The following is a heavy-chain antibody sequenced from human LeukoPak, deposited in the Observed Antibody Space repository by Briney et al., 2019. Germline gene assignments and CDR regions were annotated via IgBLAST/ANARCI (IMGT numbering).Heavy chain of an antibody. J-gene: IGHJ4*02. V-gene: IGHV3-30-3*01. CDR3: ARDHGSGSYDY. CDR1: GFTFNNYA. Sequence: PGGSLRLSCAASGFTFNNYAMHWVRQAPGKGLEWVAVTSYDGSNTYHADSVKGRFTISRDNSKNTLYLQMTSLRAEDTAVFYCARDHGSGSYDYWGQGTLVTVSS. D-gene: IGHD3-10*01. CDR2: TSYDGSNT.